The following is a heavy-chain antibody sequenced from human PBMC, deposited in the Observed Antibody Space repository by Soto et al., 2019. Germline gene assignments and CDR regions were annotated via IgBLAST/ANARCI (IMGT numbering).Heavy chain of an antibody. CDR2: INAGNGNT. D-gene: IGHD6-19*01. CDR1: GYTFTGYA. CDR3: ARAVAVADDFDY. Sequence: ASVKVSCKASGYTFTGYAMHWVRQAPGQRLEWMGWINAGNGNTKYSQKFQGRVTITRDTSASTAYMELSSLRSEDTAVYYCARAVAVADDFDYWGQGTLVTVS. J-gene: IGHJ4*02. V-gene: IGHV1-3*01.